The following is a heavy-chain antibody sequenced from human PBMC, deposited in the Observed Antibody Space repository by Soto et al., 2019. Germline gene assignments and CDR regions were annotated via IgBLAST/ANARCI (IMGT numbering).Heavy chain of an antibody. J-gene: IGHJ4*02. CDR3: ARRYCSSTSCLIDY. CDR2: ISSSGNTI. CDR1: GFTFSSYE. D-gene: IGHD2-2*01. V-gene: IGHV3-48*03. Sequence: PGGSLRLSCAASGFTFSSYEMNWVRQAPGKGLEWISYISSSGNTIYYADSVKGRFTISRDNAKNSLYLQMNSLRAEDTAVYYCARRYCSSTSCLIDYWGQGTLVTVSS.